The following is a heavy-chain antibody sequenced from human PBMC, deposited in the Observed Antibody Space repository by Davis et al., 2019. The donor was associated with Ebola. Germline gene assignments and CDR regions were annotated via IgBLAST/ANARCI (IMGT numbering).Heavy chain of an antibody. D-gene: IGHD3-10*01. CDR3: ARGWLRGGLDV. Sequence: HSQTLSLTRAISGDSVPTDGWNWITQSPSRGLEWLGRTYYKSKWYNDYAVSVKSRITINPDTSKNQFSLQLNSVTPEDTALYYCARGWLRGGLDVWGEGTTVTVSS. J-gene: IGHJ6*04. V-gene: IGHV6-1*01. CDR2: TYYKSKWYN. CDR1: GDSVPTDG.